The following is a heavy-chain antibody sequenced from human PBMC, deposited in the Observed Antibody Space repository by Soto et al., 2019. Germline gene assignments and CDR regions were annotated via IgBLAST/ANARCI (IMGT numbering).Heavy chain of an antibody. D-gene: IGHD3-10*01. J-gene: IGHJ6*02. CDR2: ISSDTSNI. V-gene: IGHV3-48*01. Sequence: EVQLVESGGGLVQPGGSLRLSCAASGFTFSTYRMHWVRQAPGKGLEWVSYISSDTSNIAYADSVKGRFTISRDNAKNSLFLHMNSLRAAATAVYSCATSYGSRSYFPDLYYYGMDVWGHGTTVSVSS. CDR1: GFTFSTYR. CDR3: ATSYGSRSYFPDLYYYGMDV.